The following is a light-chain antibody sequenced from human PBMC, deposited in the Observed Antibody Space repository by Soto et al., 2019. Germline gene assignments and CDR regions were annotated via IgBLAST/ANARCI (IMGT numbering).Light chain of an antibody. J-gene: IGKJ3*01. CDR2: GAS. V-gene: IGKV3-20*01. CDR3: QQYGSSPIFP. CDR1: QSVSSSY. Sequence: EIVLTQSPGTLSLSPGERATLSCRASQSVSSSYLSGYQQKPGQAPRLLIYGASGRATVIPDRFSGSGARTAFTLTISRLEPEDFAVYYCQQYGSSPIFPFGPGNKVDIK.